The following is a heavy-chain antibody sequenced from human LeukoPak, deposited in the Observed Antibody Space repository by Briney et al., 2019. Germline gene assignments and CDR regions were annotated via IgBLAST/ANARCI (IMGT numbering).Heavy chain of an antibody. CDR3: ASPTVTTDFYFDY. J-gene: IGHJ4*02. V-gene: IGHV3-23*01. CDR1: GFTFSNYA. D-gene: IGHD4-17*01. CDR2: ITNSGDNT. Sequence: GGSLRLSCAASGFTFSNYAMNWVRQAPGKGLEWASTITNSGDNTYYADSVEGRFTISRDNSKNTLYLQMNSLRAEDTAVYYCASPTVTTDFYFDYWGQGTLVTVSS.